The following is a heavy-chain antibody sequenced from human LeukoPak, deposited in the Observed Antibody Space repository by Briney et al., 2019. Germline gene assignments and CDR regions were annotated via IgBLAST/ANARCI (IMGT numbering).Heavy chain of an antibody. V-gene: IGHV4-61*02. J-gene: IGHJ4*02. CDR1: GGSISSGSYY. CDR3: ATVDIVATGQNY. D-gene: IGHD5-12*01. CDR2: IYTSGST. Sequence: SETLSLTCTVSGGSISSGSYYWSWIRQPAGKGLEWIGRIYTSGSTNYNPSLKSRVTISLDTSKNQFSLKLSSVTAADTAVYYCATVDIVATGQNYWGQGTLVTVSS.